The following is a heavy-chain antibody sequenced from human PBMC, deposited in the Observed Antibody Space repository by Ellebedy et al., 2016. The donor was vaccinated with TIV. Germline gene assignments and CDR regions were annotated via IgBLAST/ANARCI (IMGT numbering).Heavy chain of an antibody. CDR3: VKDRGDIIRDFDY. D-gene: IGHD2-21*02. CDR2: INNTGGNT. CDR1: GFTFSHYA. Sequence: PGGSLRLSCSASGFTFSHYAMHWVRQAPGKGLEYVSAINNTGGNTYYPDSVKGRFTISRYSSKNTLYLQLSSLRPEDTAMYYCVKDRGDIIRDFDYWGQGTLVTVSS. J-gene: IGHJ4*02. V-gene: IGHV3-64D*06.